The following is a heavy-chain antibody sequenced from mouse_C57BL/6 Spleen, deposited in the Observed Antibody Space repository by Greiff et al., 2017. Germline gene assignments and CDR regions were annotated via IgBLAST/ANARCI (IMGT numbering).Heavy chain of an antibody. Sequence: ESGPGLVKPSQSLSLTCSVTGYSITSGYYWNWIRQFPGNKLEWRGYISYDGSNNYNPSLKNRTSITRDTSKNQFFLKLNSVTTEDTATYYCARTAYDGSSYAMDYWGQGTSVTVSS. CDR3: ARTAYDGSSYAMDY. J-gene: IGHJ4*01. CDR2: ISYDGSN. V-gene: IGHV3-6*01. CDR1: GYSITSGYY. D-gene: IGHD1-1*01.